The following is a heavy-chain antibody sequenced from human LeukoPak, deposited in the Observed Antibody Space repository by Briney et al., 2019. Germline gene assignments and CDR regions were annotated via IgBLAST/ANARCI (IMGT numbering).Heavy chain of an antibody. Sequence: GGSLRLSCAASGFTFSSYAMHWVRQAPGKGLEWVSGISGGGGSAYYADSVKGRFTISRDTSKNTSYLQMNSLRAEDTAVYYCATFGGSSSSDYFDYWGQGTLVTVSS. CDR2: ISGGGGSA. CDR3: ATFGGSSSSDYFDY. D-gene: IGHD6-6*01. CDR1: GFTFSSYA. J-gene: IGHJ4*02. V-gene: IGHV3-23*01.